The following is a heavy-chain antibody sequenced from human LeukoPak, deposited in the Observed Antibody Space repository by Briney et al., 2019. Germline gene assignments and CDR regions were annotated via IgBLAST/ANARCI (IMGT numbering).Heavy chain of an antibody. CDR2: ISSSSSYI. V-gene: IGHV3-21*04. Sequence: GGSLRLSCAASGFTFSSYSMNWVRQAPGKGLEWVSSISSSSSYIYYADSVKGRLTISRDNAKNSLYLQMNSLRAEDTAVYYCALTNSGSYPDWGQGTLVTVSS. CDR3: ALTNSGSYPD. J-gene: IGHJ4*02. D-gene: IGHD3-10*01. CDR1: GFTFSSYS.